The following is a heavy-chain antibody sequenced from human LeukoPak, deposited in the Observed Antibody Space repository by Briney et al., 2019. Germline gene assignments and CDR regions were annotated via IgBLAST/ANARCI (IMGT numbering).Heavy chain of an antibody. CDR1: GGSISGHH. Sequence: PSETLSLTCTVSGGSISGHHWSWIRQPPEKGLECAGNIYSTGSTKYNPSLKSRVTIAVDTSKHQFSLNLSSVTAADTAVYYCASHGFCSGGSCNCDYWGQGILVTVSS. D-gene: IGHD2-15*01. J-gene: IGHJ4*02. V-gene: IGHV4-59*08. CDR2: IYSTGST. CDR3: ASHGFCSGGSCNCDY.